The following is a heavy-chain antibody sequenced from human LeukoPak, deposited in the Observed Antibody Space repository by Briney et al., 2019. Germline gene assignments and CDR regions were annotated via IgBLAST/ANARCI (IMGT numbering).Heavy chain of an antibody. CDR1: GYTFTGYY. J-gene: IGHJ4*02. D-gene: IGHD6-19*01. CDR3: ARAEQWLIDY. V-gene: IGHV1-2*02. Sequence: ASVKVSCKASGYTFTGYYMHWVRQAPGQGLEWMGWINPNSGGTDYAQTFQGRVTMTRNTSISTAYMELSSLRSEDTAVYYCARAEQWLIDYWGQGTLVTVSS. CDR2: INPNSGGT.